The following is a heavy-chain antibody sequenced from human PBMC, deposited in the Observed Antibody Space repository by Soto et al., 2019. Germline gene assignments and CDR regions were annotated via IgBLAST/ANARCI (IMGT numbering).Heavy chain of an antibody. CDR3: ARRCADYYDSSGDAFDI. J-gene: IGHJ3*02. CDR1: GYSFTSYW. Sequence: GETLKISCKGSGYSFTSYWIGWGRRMPGKGLEWMGIIYPGDSDTRYSPSFQGQITISADKAISTAYLQWSSLKASDTAMYYCARRCADYYDSSGDAFDIWGEGTMVTVSS. V-gene: IGHV5-51*01. D-gene: IGHD3-22*01. CDR2: IYPGDSDT.